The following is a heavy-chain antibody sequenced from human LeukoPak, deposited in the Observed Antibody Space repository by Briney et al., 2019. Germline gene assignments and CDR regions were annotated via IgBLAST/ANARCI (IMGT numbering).Heavy chain of an antibody. CDR2: ISAYNGNT. CDR3: ARDLNNWFDP. J-gene: IGHJ5*02. V-gene: IGHV1-18*01. CDR1: GGTFSSYA. Sequence: ASVKVSCKASGGTFSSYAISWVRQAPGQGLEWMGWISAYNGNTNYAQKLQGRVTMTTDTSTSTAYMELRSLRSDDTAVYYCARDLNNWFDPWGQGTLVTVSS.